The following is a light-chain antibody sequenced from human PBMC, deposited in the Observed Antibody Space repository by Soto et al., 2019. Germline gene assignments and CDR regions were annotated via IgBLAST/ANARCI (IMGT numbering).Light chain of an antibody. CDR2: GAS. CDR3: QQYGSSPQA. V-gene: IGKV3-20*01. CDR1: QSVSSSY. J-gene: IGKJ5*01. Sequence: EIVLTQSPGTLSLSPGERATLSCRASQSVSSSYLAWYQQKPGQAPRLLIYGASSRATGIPDRFSGSGSGTDFTLTISRLEPKDFAVYYCQQYGSSPQAFGQVTRLVIK.